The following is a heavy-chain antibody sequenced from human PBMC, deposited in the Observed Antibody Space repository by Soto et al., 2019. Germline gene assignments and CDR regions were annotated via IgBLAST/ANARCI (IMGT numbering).Heavy chain of an antibody. CDR3: ARGIATGQLDP. CDR2: INPDNGNT. Sequence: SSVKVSFKASGYTFTRYTMNWVLQAPGQRLEWMGWINPDNGNTKSSQKFQDRVIITRDTSASTAHMDLSSLRSEDTAVYYCARGIATGQLDPWGQGTLVTVSS. CDR1: GYTFTRYT. J-gene: IGHJ5*02. D-gene: IGHD2-15*01. V-gene: IGHV1-3*01.